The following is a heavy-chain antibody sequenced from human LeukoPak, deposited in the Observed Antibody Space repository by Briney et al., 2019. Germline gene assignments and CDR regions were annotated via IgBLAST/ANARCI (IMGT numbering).Heavy chain of an antibody. CDR1: GGSISSYY. D-gene: IGHD6-6*01. J-gene: IGHJ3*02. CDR3: ARDAGYSSSSGYAFDI. Sequence: SETLSLTCTVSGGSISSYYWSWIRQPPGKGLEWIGYIYHSGSTYYNPSLKSRVTISVDRSKNQFSLKLSSVTAADTAVYYCARDAGYSSSSGYAFDIWGQGTMVTVSS. CDR2: IYHSGST. V-gene: IGHV4-59*12.